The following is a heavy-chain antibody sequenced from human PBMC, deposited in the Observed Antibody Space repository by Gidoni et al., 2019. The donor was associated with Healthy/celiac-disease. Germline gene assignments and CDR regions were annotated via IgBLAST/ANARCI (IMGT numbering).Heavy chain of an antibody. Sequence: QVQLQQWGAGLLTPSETLSLTCAVYGGSFSGYYWSWIRQPPGKGLEWIGEINHSGSTNYNPSLKSRVTISVDTSKNQFSLKLSSVTAADTAVYYCARGNGYSSSWPSHSSWFDPWGQGTLVTVSS. CDR2: INHSGST. J-gene: IGHJ5*02. D-gene: IGHD6-13*01. CDR1: GGSFSGYY. V-gene: IGHV4-34*01. CDR3: ARGNGYSSSWPSHSSWFDP.